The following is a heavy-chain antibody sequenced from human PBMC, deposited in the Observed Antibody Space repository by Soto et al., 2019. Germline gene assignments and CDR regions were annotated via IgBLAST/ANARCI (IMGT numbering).Heavy chain of an antibody. CDR1: GFTFSSYA. Sequence: EVQLLESGGGLVQPGGSLRLSCAASGFTFSSYAMSWVRQAPGKGLEWVSSISASAGSTYYADSVKGRFTISRDNSKRPLNLQMSSLRAEDTAVYYCANHQLGMRSYGYDAFDIWGQGTMVTVSS. V-gene: IGHV3-23*01. D-gene: IGHD5-18*01. J-gene: IGHJ3*02. CDR2: ISASAGST. CDR3: ANHQLGMRSYGYDAFDI.